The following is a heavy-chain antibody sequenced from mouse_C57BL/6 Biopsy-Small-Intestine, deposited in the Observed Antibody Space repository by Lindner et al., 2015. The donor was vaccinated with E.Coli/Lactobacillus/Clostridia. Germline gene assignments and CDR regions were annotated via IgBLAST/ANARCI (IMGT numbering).Heavy chain of an antibody. V-gene: IGHV10-1*01. D-gene: IGHD4-1*01. CDR2: IRSKSNNYAT. Sequence: VQLQESGGGLVQPKGSLKLSCAASGFSFNTYAMNWVRQAPGKGLEWVARIRSKSNNYATYYAGSVKDRFTISRDDSESMLYLQMNNLKTEDTAMHYCVRHGNWADAMDYWGQGTSVTVSS. J-gene: IGHJ4*01. CDR3: VRHGNWADAMDY. CDR1: GFSFNTYA.